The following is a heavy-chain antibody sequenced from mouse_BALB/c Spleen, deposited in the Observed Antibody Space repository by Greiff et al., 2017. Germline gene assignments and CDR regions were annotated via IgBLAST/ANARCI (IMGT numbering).Heavy chain of an antibody. CDR3: ARSYYGAWFAY. D-gene: IGHD1-1*01. J-gene: IGHJ3*01. CDR1: GYTFTSYW. V-gene: IGHV1-7*01. CDR2: INPSTGYT. Sequence: QVQLQQSGAELAKPGASVKMSCKASGYTFTSYWMHWVKQRPGQGLEWIGYINPSTGYTEYNQKFKDKATLTADKSSSTAYMQLSSLTSEDSAVYYCARSYYGAWFAYWGQGTLVTVSA.